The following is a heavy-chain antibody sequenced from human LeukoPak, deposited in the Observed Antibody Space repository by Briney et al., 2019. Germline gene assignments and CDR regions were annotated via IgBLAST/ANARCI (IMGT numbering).Heavy chain of an antibody. CDR3: ARKIGTGYYYYYYYMDV. D-gene: IGHD3/OR15-3a*01. CDR2: ISSSSSYI. CDR1: GFTFSSYS. J-gene: IGHJ6*03. V-gene: IGHV3-21*01. Sequence: GGSLRLSCAASGFTFSSYSMNWVRQAPGKGLEWVSSISSSSSYIYYADSVKGRFTISRDNAKNSLYLQMNSLRAEDTAVYYCARKIGTGYYYYYYYMDVWGKGTTVTISS.